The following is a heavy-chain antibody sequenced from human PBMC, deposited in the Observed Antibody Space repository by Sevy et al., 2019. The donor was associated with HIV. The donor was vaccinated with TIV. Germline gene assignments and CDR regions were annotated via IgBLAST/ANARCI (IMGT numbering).Heavy chain of an antibody. V-gene: IGHV3-15*01. CDR3: TTGGSLFQH. Sequence: GGSLRLSCAASGFTFSNVWMSWVRQAPGKGLEWVAHIKSTTDGGTTDYAAPVRGRFTISRDDSKNMLYLQMNSLKTEDTAFYYCTTGGSLFQHWGQGTLVTASS. CDR1: GFTFSNVW. CDR2: IKSTTDGGTT. J-gene: IGHJ1*01. D-gene: IGHD3-16*01.